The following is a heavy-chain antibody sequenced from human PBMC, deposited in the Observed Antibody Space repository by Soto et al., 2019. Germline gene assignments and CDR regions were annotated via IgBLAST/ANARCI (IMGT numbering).Heavy chain of an antibody. J-gene: IGHJ4*02. CDR3: ASLDGTPYDY. D-gene: IGHD2-15*01. CDR1: GFTFSSYG. V-gene: IGHV3-33*01. Sequence: QVQLVESGGGVVQPGRSLRLSCAASGFTFSSYGMHWVRQAPGKGLEWVAVIWYDGSSKYYADSVKGRFTISRDNSKNTLYLQMNSLRAEDTAVYYCASLDGTPYDYWGQGTLVTVSS. CDR2: IWYDGSSK.